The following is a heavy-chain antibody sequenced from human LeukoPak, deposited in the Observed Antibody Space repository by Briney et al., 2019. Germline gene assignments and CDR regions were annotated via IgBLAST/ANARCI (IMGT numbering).Heavy chain of an antibody. J-gene: IGHJ4*02. Sequence: SETLSLTCTVPGGSVSGGNYYCSWIRQSPGKGLEWIGYIHYSGSTVYNPSLKSRVTMSIDTSKSQFSLNLSSATAADTAVYYCTRTGSTGGYWGQGTLVTVSS. V-gene: IGHV4-61*01. CDR3: TRTGSTGGY. CDR2: IHYSGST. D-gene: IGHD1-7*01. CDR1: GGSVSGGNYY.